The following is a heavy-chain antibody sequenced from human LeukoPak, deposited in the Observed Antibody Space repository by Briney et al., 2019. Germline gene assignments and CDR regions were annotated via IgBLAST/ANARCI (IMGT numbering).Heavy chain of an antibody. CDR2: INPDSGGT. CDR1: GYTFSGHY. V-gene: IGHV1-2*02. Sequence: GASVKVSCKAPGYTFSGHYMHWVRQAPGQGLEWRGWINPDSGGTNSAQKFQGRVTMTRDTSISTAYMELTRLTSDDTAVYYCARDGNFDYWGQGTLVAVSS. CDR3: ARDGNFDY. J-gene: IGHJ4*02.